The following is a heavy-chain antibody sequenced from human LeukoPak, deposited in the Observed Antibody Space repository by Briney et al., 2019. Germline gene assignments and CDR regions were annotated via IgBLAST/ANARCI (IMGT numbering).Heavy chain of an antibody. J-gene: IGHJ3*02. V-gene: IGHV3-48*04. Sequence: PGGSLRLSCAASGFTFSSYSMNWVRQAPGKGLEWVSYISSSSSTIYYADSVKGRFTISRDNAKNSLYLQMNSLRAEDTAVYYCASLKVVTAIPSGGDAFDIWGQGTMVTVSS. D-gene: IGHD2-21*02. CDR3: ASLKVVTAIPSGGDAFDI. CDR2: ISSSSSTI. CDR1: GFTFSSYS.